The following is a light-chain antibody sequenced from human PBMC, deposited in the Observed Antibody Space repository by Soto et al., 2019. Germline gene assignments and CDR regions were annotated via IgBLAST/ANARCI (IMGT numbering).Light chain of an antibody. CDR3: QQYDNLPYT. V-gene: IGKV1-33*01. Sequence: DIQMTQSPSSLSASVGDRVTITCQASQDISNYLNWYQQKPGKAPKLLIYDALNLETGVPSRFSGSGSGTDFTFTISSLQPEDIATYYCQQYDNLPYTFGQGTKLEIK. CDR1: QDISNY. J-gene: IGKJ2*01. CDR2: DAL.